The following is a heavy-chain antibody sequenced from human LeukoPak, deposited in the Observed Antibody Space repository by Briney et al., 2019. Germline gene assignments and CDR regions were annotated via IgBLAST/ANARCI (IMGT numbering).Heavy chain of an antibody. D-gene: IGHD3-22*01. CDR2: ISGSGGST. J-gene: IGHJ4*02. CDR3: AKELTYYYDSSGYLV. V-gene: IGHV3-23*01. Sequence: PGGSLRLSCAASGFTFSSYATSWVRQAPGKGLEWVSAISGSGGSTYYADSVKGRFTISRDNSKNTLYLQMNSLRAEDTAVYYCAKELTYYYDSSGYLVWGQGTLVTVSS. CDR1: GFTFSSYA.